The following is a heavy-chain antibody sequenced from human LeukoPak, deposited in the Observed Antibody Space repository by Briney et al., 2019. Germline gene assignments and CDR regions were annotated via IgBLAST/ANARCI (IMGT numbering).Heavy chain of an antibody. Sequence: SESLSLTCTVSGGSISNYYWSWIRQTPGKGLEWIGYIHNSGSTKYNPSLKSPVSVSVDTSKNQFSLKVNSVTAADTAVYYCARGGGWGNWNDAVDYWGQGTLVTVSS. D-gene: IGHD1-1*01. CDR2: IHNSGST. V-gene: IGHV4-59*01. CDR3: ARGGGWGNWNDAVDY. CDR1: GGSISNYY. J-gene: IGHJ4*02.